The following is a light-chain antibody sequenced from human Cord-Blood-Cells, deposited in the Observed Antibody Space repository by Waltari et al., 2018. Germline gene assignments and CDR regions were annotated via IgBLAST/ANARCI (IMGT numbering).Light chain of an antibody. CDR1: SRDVGGYNY. Sequence: QSALTQPRPVSGSPGQSVTLSCTGTSRDVGGYNYVSWYQQHPGKAPKLMIYDVSQRPSGVPVRFSGSKSGNTASLTISGLQAEDEADYYCCSYAGSYTLFGGGTKLTVL. CDR2: DVS. J-gene: IGLJ2*01. CDR3: CSYAGSYTL. V-gene: IGLV2-11*01.